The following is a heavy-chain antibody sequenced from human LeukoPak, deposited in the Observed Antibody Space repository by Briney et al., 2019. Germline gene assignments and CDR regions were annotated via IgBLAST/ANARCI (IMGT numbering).Heavy chain of an antibody. CDR2: MNPNTGNT. Sequence: ASVKVSCTASGHTFSDHDVNWVRQAPGQGLEWMGWMNPNTGNTGYAQNLQGRVTMTRTNSITTAYMELSSLTSDDTAVYYCARGGGGEYLDWFDFWGQGTLVTVS. D-gene: IGHD4-17*01. V-gene: IGHV1-8*01. CDR1: GHTFSDHD. J-gene: IGHJ5*01. CDR3: ARGGGGEYLDWFDF.